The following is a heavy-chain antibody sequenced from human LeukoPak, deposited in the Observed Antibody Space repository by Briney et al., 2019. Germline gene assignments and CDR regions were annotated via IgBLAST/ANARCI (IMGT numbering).Heavy chain of an antibody. Sequence: SETLSLTCTVSGGSISSSSYYWGWIRQPPGKGLEWIGSIYYSGSTYYDPPLKSRVTISVDTSKNQFSLKLSSVTAADTAVYYCARHRRVRGVIQYYFDYWGQGTLVTVSS. V-gene: IGHV4-39*01. CDR1: GGSISSSSYY. D-gene: IGHD3-10*01. CDR3: ARHRRVRGVIQYYFDY. CDR2: IYYSGST. J-gene: IGHJ4*02.